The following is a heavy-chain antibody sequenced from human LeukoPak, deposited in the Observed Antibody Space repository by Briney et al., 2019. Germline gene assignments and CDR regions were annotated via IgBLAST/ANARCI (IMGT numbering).Heavy chain of an antibody. Sequence: RASVKVSCKASGYTFTSYGISWVRQAPGQGLEWMGWISPYNGNTNYTQKLQGRVTMTTERSTRTAYMELRNLRSDDTAVYCARDRPGPPPFDYWGQGTLVTVSS. J-gene: IGHJ4*02. CDR1: GYTFTSYG. CDR2: ISPYNGNT. V-gene: IGHV1-18*01. CDR3: ARDRPGPPPFDY.